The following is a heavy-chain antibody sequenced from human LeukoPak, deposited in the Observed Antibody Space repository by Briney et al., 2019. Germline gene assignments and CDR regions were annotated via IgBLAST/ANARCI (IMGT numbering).Heavy chain of an antibody. J-gene: IGHJ4*02. Sequence: SETLSLNCTDSGGTISSYDWSWLRQPAGKGLEWIGRIYISGNTYYNSSLKSRVPMSVDTSKNQLSLKLSSVSAADTAVYYCAREIYGSGSYYFDYWGQGTPVTVSS. CDR2: IYISGNT. CDR1: GGTISSYD. D-gene: IGHD3-10*01. CDR3: AREIYGSGSYYFDY. V-gene: IGHV4-4*07.